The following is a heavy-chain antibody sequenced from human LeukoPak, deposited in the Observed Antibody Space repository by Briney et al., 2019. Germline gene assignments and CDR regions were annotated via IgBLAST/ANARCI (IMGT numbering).Heavy chain of an antibody. CDR3: ARGGSTDPGTYYFDY. CDR2: VNLQGST. V-gene: IGHV4-4*02. Sequence: SETLSLTCGVSGGSITQTNYWTWVRQPPGKGLEWIGEVNLQGSTNYNPSLMGRVAISVDKSENHVSLQLTSVTAADTAVYYCARGGSTDPGTYYFDYWGQGTLVTVSS. D-gene: IGHD1-7*01. CDR1: GGSITQTNY. J-gene: IGHJ4*02.